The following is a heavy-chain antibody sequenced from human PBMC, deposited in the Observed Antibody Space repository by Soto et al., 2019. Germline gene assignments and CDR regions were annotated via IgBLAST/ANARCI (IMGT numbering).Heavy chain of an antibody. V-gene: IGHV3-7*01. D-gene: IGHD3-16*01. CDR2: LDQDGSER. CDR3: VCGGNFFVY. Sequence: EVQLVESGGGLVQPGGSLRLSCAASGFTFSTYWMTWVRRPPGKGLEWVANLDQDGSERYYVDSVRGRFTISRDNAKNSLYLQMNGLRAEDTAVYCCVCGGNFFVYWGQGTLVTVAP. J-gene: IGHJ4*02. CDR1: GFTFSTYW.